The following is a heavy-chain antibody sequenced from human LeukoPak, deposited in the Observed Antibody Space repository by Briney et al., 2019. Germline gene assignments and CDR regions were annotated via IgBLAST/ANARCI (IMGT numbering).Heavy chain of an antibody. CDR3: ARRRKSTDN. D-gene: IGHD1-14*01. Sequence: SETLSLTCAVYGGSFSGYYWSWIRQPPGKGLEWIGEINHSGSTTYNPSLKTRVSISLDTSKTHSSLRLRSMAAADTAVYYCARRRKSTDNWGQGSLVTVSS. CDR1: GGSFSGYY. CDR2: INHSGST. V-gene: IGHV4-34*01. J-gene: IGHJ4*02.